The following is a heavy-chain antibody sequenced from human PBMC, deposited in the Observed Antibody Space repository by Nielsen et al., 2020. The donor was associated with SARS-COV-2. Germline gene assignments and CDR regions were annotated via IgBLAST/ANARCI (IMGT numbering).Heavy chain of an antibody. CDR3: ARDLAGADYYDRRWGMDY. J-gene: IGHJ4*02. CDR2: IYSDGSNT. CDR1: RFTFSNYW. D-gene: IGHD3-22*01. Sequence: GESLKISCAAPRFTFSNYWMHWIRQAPGKGLVWVSCIYSDGSNTIYADSVKGRFTISRDNAKNSLYLQMNSLRAEDTAVYYCARDLAGADYYDRRWGMDYWGQGTLVTVSS. V-gene: IGHV3-74*01.